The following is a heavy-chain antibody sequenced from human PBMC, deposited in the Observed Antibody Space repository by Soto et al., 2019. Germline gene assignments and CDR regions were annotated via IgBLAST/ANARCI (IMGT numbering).Heavy chain of an antibody. J-gene: IGHJ4*02. CDR3: ARYDGRY. CDR2: INHSGST. D-gene: IGHD3-16*01. CDR1: GGSFSGYY. Sequence: SETLSLTCAVYGGSFSGYYWSWIRQPPGKGLEWIGEINHSGSTNYNPSLKSRVTISVDTSKNQFSLKLSSVTAADTAVYYCARYDGRYWGQGTLVTVSS. V-gene: IGHV4-34*01.